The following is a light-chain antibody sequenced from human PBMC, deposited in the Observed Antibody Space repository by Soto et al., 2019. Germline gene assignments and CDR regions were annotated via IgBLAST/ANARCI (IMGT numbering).Light chain of an antibody. Sequence: DILLIQSPSFLSASIGDRVTITCRASQGISSYLAWYQQKPGKAPKLLIYAAFTLQSGVPSRFSGSGSGTEFTLTISSLQTEDFATYYWQQVNSYPITFGPGPRLDIK. V-gene: IGKV1-9*01. J-gene: IGKJ5*01. CDR1: QGISSY. CDR2: AAF. CDR3: QQVNSYPIT.